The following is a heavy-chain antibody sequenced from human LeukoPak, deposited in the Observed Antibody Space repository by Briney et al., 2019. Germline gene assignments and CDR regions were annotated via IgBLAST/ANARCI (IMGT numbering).Heavy chain of an antibody. CDR2: IHSGGST. Sequence: GGSLRLSCAASGFTVSSTYMSWLRQAPGTGLEWASVIHSGGSTYYADSVKGRFTISRDNSKNTLYLQMNSLRAEDTAVYYCARDGGKGGDYWGQGTLVTVSS. J-gene: IGHJ4*02. D-gene: IGHD2-15*01. CDR1: GFTVSSTY. V-gene: IGHV3-53*01. CDR3: ARDGGKGGDY.